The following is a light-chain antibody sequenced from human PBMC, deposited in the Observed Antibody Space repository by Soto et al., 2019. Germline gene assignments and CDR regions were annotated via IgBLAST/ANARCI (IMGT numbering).Light chain of an antibody. CDR1: QSISSW. CDR3: QQYNSGVT. Sequence: DIQMTQSPSTLSASVGDRVTITCRASQSISSWLAWYQQKPGKAPKLLIYDASSLESGVPSRFSGSGSGTEFTLTISSLQPDDFATYYCQQYNSGVTFGPGTKVDIK. J-gene: IGKJ3*01. CDR2: DAS. V-gene: IGKV1-5*01.